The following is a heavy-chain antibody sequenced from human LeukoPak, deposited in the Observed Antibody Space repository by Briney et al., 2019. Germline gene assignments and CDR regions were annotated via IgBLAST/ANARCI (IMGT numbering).Heavy chain of an antibody. Sequence: GASVKVSCKASGGTFSSYAITWVRQAPGQGLEWMGGIIPIFGTANYAQKFQGRVTITTDESTSTAYMELSSLRSEDTAVYYCARGALGAFDIWAKGQWSPSLQ. V-gene: IGHV1-69*05. D-gene: IGHD7-27*01. J-gene: IGHJ3*02. CDR1: GGTFSSYA. CDR2: IIPIFGTA. CDR3: ARGALGAFDI.